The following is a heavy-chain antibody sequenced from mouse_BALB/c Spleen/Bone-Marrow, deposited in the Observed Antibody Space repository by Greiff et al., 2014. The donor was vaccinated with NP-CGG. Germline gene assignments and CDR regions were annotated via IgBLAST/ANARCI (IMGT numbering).Heavy chain of an antibody. CDR2: INPTNGYN. CDR1: GYSFTSYW. D-gene: IGHD1-1*02. V-gene: IGHV1-7*01. CDR3: ARSPSLWSAMDY. J-gene: IGHJ4*01. Sequence: QVQLKQSGPELAKPGASVKMSCKASGYSFTSYWMYWIKQRPGQGLEWVGYINPTNGYNEYDQKFKDKATLTADKSSKTAYMQLSSLTSEDSAVYYCARSPSLWSAMDYWGQGTSVTVSS.